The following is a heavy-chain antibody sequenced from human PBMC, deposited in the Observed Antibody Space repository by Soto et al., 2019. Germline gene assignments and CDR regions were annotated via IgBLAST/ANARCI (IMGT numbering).Heavy chain of an antibody. CDR3: ARAFTIFGVAAGY. CDR1: GYTLTTYA. J-gene: IGHJ4*02. Sequence: GASVTVSCKASGYTLTTYAIHWVRQAPGQRLEWLGWINAGNGNTKYSQKFQGRVTITRDTSASTAYMELSSLRSEDTAVYYCARAFTIFGVAAGYWGQGTLVTISS. V-gene: IGHV1-3*01. D-gene: IGHD3-3*01. CDR2: INAGNGNT.